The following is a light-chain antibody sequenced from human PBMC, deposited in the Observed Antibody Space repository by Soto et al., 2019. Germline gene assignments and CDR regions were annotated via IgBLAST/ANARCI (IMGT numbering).Light chain of an antibody. Sequence: QSALTQPASVSGSPGQSITISCTGTSSDVGGYNYVSWYQQHPGKAPKLMIYEVSNRPSGVSNRFSGSKSGNTASLTISGLQAEDEADYYCSLYTSSSVVVFGGGTKLTVL. CDR3: SLYTSSSVVV. CDR2: EVS. V-gene: IGLV2-14*01. J-gene: IGLJ2*01. CDR1: SSDVGGYNY.